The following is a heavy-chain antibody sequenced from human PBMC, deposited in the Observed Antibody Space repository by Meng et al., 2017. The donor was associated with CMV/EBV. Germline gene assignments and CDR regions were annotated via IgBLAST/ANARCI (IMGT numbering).Heavy chain of an antibody. CDR1: GYTFTGYY. D-gene: IGHD2-2*01. Sequence: ASVKVSCKASGYTFTGYYMHWVRQAPGQGLEWMGWINPNSGGTNYAQKFQGRVTMTRDTSISTAYMELSRLRSDDTAVYYCARERAVVPAAKHYYYYGMDVWGQGTTVTVSS. CDR3: ARERAVVPAAKHYYYYGMDV. V-gene: IGHV1-2*02. J-gene: IGHJ6*02. CDR2: INPNSGGT.